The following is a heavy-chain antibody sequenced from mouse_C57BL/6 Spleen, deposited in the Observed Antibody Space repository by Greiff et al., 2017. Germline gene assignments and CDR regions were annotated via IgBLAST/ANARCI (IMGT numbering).Heavy chain of an antibody. CDR2: LHPTSGST. J-gene: IGHJ4*01. D-gene: IGHD2-12*01. V-gene: IGHV1-64*01. CDR3: ALYDMDY. Sequence: QVQLKPPGAELVKPGASVKLSCKASGSTFTSYWMHWVQQSPGQGLAWIGILHPTSGSTNYNEKFKSKATLTVDKSASTAYMQLSSLTSEDSAVYYCALYDMDYWGQGNSVTVSS. CDR1: GSTFTSYW.